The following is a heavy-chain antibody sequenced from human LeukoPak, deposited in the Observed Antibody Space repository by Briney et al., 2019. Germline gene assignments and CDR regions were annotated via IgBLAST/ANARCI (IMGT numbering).Heavy chain of an antibody. J-gene: IGHJ6*02. Sequence: ASVKVSCKASGYTLTYNNISWVRQAPGQGLEWMGWINTKNGDTNYAQKLQGRVTMTTDTSTSTAYMELRSLRSDDTAVYYCARDNGGWAYSSSWYYDYYYYDMDVWGQGTTVTVSS. CDR3: ARDNGGWAYSSSWYYDYYYYDMDV. CDR2: INTKNGDT. D-gene: IGHD6-13*01. V-gene: IGHV1-18*01. CDR1: GYTLTYNN.